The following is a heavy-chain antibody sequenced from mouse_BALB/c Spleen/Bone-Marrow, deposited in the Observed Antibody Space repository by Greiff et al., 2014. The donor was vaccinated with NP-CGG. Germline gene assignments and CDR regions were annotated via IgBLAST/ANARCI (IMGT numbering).Heavy chain of an antibody. CDR1: GYTFTSYW. J-gene: IGHJ3*01. D-gene: IGHD2-4*01. CDR3: ARDDYDAIAY. V-gene: IGHV1-7*01. Sequence: QVQLQQSGAELAKPGASVKMSCKASGYTFTSYWMHWVKQRPGQGQEWIGYINPSTGYTEYNQKFKDKATLTAVKSSTTAYMQLRSLTSEDSAVYYCARDDYDAIAYWGQGTLVTVAA. CDR2: INPSTGYT.